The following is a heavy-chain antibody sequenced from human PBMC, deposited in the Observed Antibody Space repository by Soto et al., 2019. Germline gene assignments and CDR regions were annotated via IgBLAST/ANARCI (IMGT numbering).Heavy chain of an antibody. CDR1: GYTFANYW. D-gene: IGHD6-19*01. CDR3: ARQTSGWFAMDV. V-gene: IGHV5-51*01. CDR2: IYPGDSDA. Sequence: GEPLKISCKASGYTFANYWIGWVRQVPGTGLEWMGIIYPGDSDARYSPSFQGQVSISADKSSDTAYLQWSSLRASDTAMYYCARQTSGWFAMDVWGQGTTVTVSS. J-gene: IGHJ6*02.